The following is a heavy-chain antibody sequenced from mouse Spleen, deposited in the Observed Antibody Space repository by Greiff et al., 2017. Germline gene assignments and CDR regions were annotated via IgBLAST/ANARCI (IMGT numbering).Heavy chain of an antibody. J-gene: IGHJ2*01. CDR1: GFTFSSYA. D-gene: IGHD1-1*01. CDR3: ARGDYGSSYDY. V-gene: IGHV5-17*01. Sequence: EVHLVESGGGLVKLGGSLKLSCAASGFTFSSYAMSWVRQTPEKRLEWVAYISSGSSTIYYADTVKGRFTISRDNAKNTLFLQMTSLRSEDTAMYYCARGDYGSSYDYWGQGTTLTVSS. CDR2: ISSGSSTI.